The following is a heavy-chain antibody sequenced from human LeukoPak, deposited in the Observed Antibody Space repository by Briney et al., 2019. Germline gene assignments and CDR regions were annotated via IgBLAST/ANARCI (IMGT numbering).Heavy chain of an antibody. CDR3: AKDYSGSYFRDAFDI. Sequence: GGSLRLSCAASGFTFSTFAMIWVRQPPGKGLEWVSSIFPSGVEIHCADSVRGRFTISRDNSKSTLYLQMNSLRAEDTAVYYCAKDYSGSYFRDAFDIWGQGTMATVSS. J-gene: IGHJ3*02. CDR2: IFPSGVEI. CDR1: GFTFSTFA. V-gene: IGHV3-23*01. D-gene: IGHD1-26*01.